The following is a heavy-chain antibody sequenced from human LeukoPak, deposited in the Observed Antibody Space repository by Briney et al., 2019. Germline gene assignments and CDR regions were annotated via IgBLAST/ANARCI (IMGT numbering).Heavy chain of an antibody. CDR2: IKQDGSEK. V-gene: IGHV3-7*01. J-gene: IGHJ6*03. D-gene: IGHD3-3*01. Sequence: PGGSLRLSCAASGFTFSSYWMSWVRQAPGKGLEWVANIKQDGSEKYYVDSVKGRFTISRDNAKNSLYLQMNSLRAEDTAVYYCASSRITIFGAVIGPPNYYYYMDVWGKGTTVTVSS. CDR1: GFTFSSYW. CDR3: ASSRITIFGAVIGPPNYYYYMDV.